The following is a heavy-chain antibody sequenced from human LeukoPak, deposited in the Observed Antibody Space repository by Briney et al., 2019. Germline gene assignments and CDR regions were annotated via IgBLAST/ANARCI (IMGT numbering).Heavy chain of an antibody. CDR3: ARADLYYYGMDV. Sequence: ASVKVSCEASGYTFTGYYMHWVRQAPGQGLEWMGWINPNSGGTNYAQKFQGWVTITRDTSISTAYMELSRLRSDDTAVYYCARADLYYYGMDVWGKGTTVTVSS. CDR1: GYTFTGYY. V-gene: IGHV1-2*04. CDR2: INPNSGGT. J-gene: IGHJ6*04.